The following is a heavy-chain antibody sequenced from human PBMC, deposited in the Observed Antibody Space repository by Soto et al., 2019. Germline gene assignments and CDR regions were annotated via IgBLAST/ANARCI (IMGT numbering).Heavy chain of an antibody. CDR1: GFTFSSYA. Sequence: GSLRLSCAASGFTFSSYAMHWVRQAPGKGLEWVAVISHDGSNKYYADSVKGRFTISRDNSKNTLYLQMNSLRAEDTAVYYCARGGVGAPYYYYGTDVWGKGTTVTVSS. CDR2: ISHDGSNK. CDR3: ARGGVGAPYYYYGTDV. D-gene: IGHD1-26*01. J-gene: IGHJ6*04. V-gene: IGHV3-30-3*01.